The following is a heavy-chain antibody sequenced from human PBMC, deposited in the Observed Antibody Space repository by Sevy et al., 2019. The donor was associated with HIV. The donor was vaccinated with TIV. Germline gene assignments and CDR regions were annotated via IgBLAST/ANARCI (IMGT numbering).Heavy chain of an antibody. CDR1: GFTFSSYW. D-gene: IGHD3-3*01. CDR2: IKQDGSEK. CDR3: AREWGGGYDFWSGYYTAFDI. J-gene: IGHJ3*02. Sequence: GGSLRLSCAASGFTFSSYWMSWVRQAPGKGLEWVANIKQDGSEKYYVDSVKGRLTISRDNAKNSLYLQMNSLRAEDTAVYDCAREWGGGYDFWSGYYTAFDIWGQGTMVTVSS. V-gene: IGHV3-7*03.